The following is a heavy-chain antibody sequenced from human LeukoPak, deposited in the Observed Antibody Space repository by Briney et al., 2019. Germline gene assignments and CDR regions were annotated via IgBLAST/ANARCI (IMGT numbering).Heavy chain of an antibody. CDR3: AREIPKWELLLDY. D-gene: IGHD1-26*01. J-gene: IGHJ4*02. Sequence: GGSLRLSCAASGFTFSDHYMDWVRQAPGKGLEWVGRTRNKANSYTTEYAASVKGRFTISRDDSKNSLYLQMNSLKTEDTAVYYCAREIPKWELLLDYWGQGTLVTVSS. V-gene: IGHV3-72*01. CDR2: TRNKANSYTT. CDR1: GFTFSDHY.